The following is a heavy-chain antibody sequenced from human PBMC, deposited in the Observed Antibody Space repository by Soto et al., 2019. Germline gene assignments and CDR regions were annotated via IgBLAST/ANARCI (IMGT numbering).Heavy chain of an antibody. V-gene: IGHV4-59*01. CDR3: ARAGYYDFWSGSPYYMDV. J-gene: IGHJ6*03. CDR1: GCSISSYY. D-gene: IGHD3-3*01. CDR2: IYYSGST. Sequence: SDTLSLTCAVSGCSISSYYWIWIRQPPGKGLEWIGYIYYSGSTNYNPSLESRVTISLDTSKNQFSLKLSSVTAADTAVYYCARAGYYDFWSGSPYYMDVWGKGTTVTVSS.